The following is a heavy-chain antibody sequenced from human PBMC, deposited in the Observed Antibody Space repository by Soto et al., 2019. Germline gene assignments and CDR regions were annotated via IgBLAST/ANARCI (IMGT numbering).Heavy chain of an antibody. CDR1: GYTFTSYG. Sequence: EASVKVSCKASGYTFTSYGISWVRQAPGQGLEWMGWISAYNGNTNYAQKLQGRVTMTTDTSTSTAYMELRSLRSDDTAVYYCARGYESYDILPGITFDPWGQGTLVTLSS. J-gene: IGHJ5*02. D-gene: IGHD3-9*01. CDR3: ARGYESYDILPGITFDP. V-gene: IGHV1-18*01. CDR2: ISAYNGNT.